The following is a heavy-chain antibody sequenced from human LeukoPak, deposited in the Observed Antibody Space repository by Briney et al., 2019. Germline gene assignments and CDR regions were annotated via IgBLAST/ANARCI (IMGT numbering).Heavy chain of an antibody. D-gene: IGHD4-17*01. CDR2: IRYDGSNK. V-gene: IGHV3-30*02. CDR1: GLTFSSYG. CDR3: ATTVKTDWYFDY. J-gene: IGHJ4*02. Sequence: PGGSLRLSCTASGLTFSSYGMNWVRQAPGKGLEWVAFIRYDGSNKYYADSVKGRFTISRDNSKNTLYLQMNSLRAEDTAVYYCATTVKTDWYFDYWGQGTLVTVSS.